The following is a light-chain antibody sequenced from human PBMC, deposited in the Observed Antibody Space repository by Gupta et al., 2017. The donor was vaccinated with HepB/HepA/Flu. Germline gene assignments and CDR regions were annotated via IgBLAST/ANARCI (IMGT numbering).Light chain of an antibody. V-gene: IGKV2-28*01. CDR1: QSLLHSNEYTY. CDR3: MQALQTPWT. Sequence: DIVMTQSPLSLPVTPGEPASISCKSSQSLLHSNEYTYLDWYLQKPGQSPQLLIYLVSNRASGVPDRFSGSGSGTDFTLKISRVEAEDVGVYYCMQALQTPWTFGQGTRVEIK. J-gene: IGKJ1*01. CDR2: LVS.